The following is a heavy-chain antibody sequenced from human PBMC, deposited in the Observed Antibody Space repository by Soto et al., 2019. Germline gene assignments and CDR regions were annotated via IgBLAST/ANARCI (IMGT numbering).Heavy chain of an antibody. Sequence: GGSLRLSCAATGFMFGTYWMSWVRQAPGKGLEWVANIKHDGNEKYYADSVKGRFTVSRDNVKNFLHLQMSSLRGDDTGVYFCVRATLSWGHYYFRGLDVWGQGTTVTVSS. CDR3: VRATLSWGHYYFRGLDV. D-gene: IGHD3-22*01. J-gene: IGHJ6*02. CDR2: IKHDGNEK. V-gene: IGHV3-7*01. CDR1: GFMFGTYW.